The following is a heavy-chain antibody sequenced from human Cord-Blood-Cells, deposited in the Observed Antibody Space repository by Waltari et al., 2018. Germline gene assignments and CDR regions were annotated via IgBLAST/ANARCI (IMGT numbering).Heavy chain of an antibody. D-gene: IGHD6-13*01. Sequence: EVQLVESGGGLVKPGGSLRLSCAASGFTFSNAWMSWVRQAPGKGLEWVGRIKIKTDGGTTDYAAPVKGRFTISRDDSKNTLYLQMNSLKTEDTAVYYCTTYMAAAGKGDDWGQGTLVTVSS. CDR2: IKIKTDGGTT. J-gene: IGHJ4*02. CDR1: GFTFSNAW. CDR3: TTYMAAAGKGDD. V-gene: IGHV3-15*01.